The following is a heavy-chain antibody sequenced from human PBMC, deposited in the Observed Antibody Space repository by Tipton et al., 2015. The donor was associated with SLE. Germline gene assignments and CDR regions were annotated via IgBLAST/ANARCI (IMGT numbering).Heavy chain of an antibody. D-gene: IGHD3-22*01. J-gene: IGHJ3*02. CDR1: GGSISSYY. Sequence: TLSVTCTVSGGSISSYYWSWIRQPPGKGLEWIGYIYYSGSTNYNPSLKSRVTISVDTSKNQFSLKLSSVTAADTAVYYCARRRITMIVTDAFDIWGQGTMVTVSS. CDR2: IYYSGST. CDR3: ARRRITMIVTDAFDI. V-gene: IGHV4-59*08.